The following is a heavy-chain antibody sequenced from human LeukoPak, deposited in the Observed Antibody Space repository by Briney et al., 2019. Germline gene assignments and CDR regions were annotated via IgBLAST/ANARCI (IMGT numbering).Heavy chain of an antibody. V-gene: IGHV3-23*01. Sequence: PGGSLRLSCAASGFTFSSYAMSWVRQAPGKGLEWVSAISGSGGSTYYADSVKGRFTISRDSSKNTLYLQMNSLRAEDTAVYYCAKIEYCSSTSCYYFDYWGQGTLVTVSS. J-gene: IGHJ4*02. CDR3: AKIEYCSSTSCYYFDY. CDR2: ISGSGGST. D-gene: IGHD2-2*01. CDR1: GFTFSSYA.